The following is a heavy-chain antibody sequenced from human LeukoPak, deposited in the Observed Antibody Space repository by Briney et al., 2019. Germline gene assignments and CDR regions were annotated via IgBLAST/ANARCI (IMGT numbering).Heavy chain of an antibody. J-gene: IGHJ4*02. Sequence: PGVSLRLSSAASGFTFRSYAMSWVRQAPGKGLEWVSTISGNGGNIYYADSVKGRFTISRDNSKNTLYLQMNSPRAEDTAVYYCANSKYSSGSHFDYWGQGTLVTVSS. CDR2: ISGNGGNI. CDR3: ANSKYSSGSHFDY. CDR1: GFTFRSYA. D-gene: IGHD6-19*01. V-gene: IGHV3-23*01.